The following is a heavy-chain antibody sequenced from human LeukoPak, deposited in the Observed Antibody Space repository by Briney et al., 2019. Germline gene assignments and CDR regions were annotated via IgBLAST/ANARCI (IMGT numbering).Heavy chain of an antibody. CDR3: AKDGTGMASDAFDI. Sequence: GGSLRLSCAASGFTFDDYAMHWVRQAPGKGLEWVSLISGDGGSTYYADSVKGRFTISRDNSKNSLYLQMNSLRTEDTALYYCAKDGTGMASDAFDIWGQGTMVTVSS. CDR1: GFTFDDYA. D-gene: IGHD5-18*01. V-gene: IGHV3-43*02. CDR2: ISGDGGST. J-gene: IGHJ3*02.